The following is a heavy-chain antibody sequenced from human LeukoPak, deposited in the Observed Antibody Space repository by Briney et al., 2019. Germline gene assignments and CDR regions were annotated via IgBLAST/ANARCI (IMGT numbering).Heavy chain of an antibody. D-gene: IGHD5-12*01. CDR2: ISHSGST. CDR1: GDSISSSTYY. CDR3: ARDSWLLHIDF. J-gene: IGHJ4*02. Sequence: PSETLSLTCNVSGDSISSSTYYWGWIRQPPGKGLEWIGSISHSGSTYYNSSLKSRFTISLDTSKNQFSLKLNSVTAADTAVYYCARDSWLLHIDFWGQGILVTVSS. V-gene: IGHV4-39*07.